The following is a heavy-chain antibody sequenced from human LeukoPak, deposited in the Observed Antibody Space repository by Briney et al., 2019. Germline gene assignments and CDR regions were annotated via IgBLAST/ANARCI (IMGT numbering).Heavy chain of an antibody. D-gene: IGHD3-10*01. Sequence: SETLSLTCTVSGGSISSGSYYWSWIRQPPGKGLEWIGSIYHSGSTYYNPSLKSRVTISVDTSKNQFSLKLSSVTAADTAVYYCARVGTGSGSYSFYYYYYYMDVWGKGTTVTVSS. J-gene: IGHJ6*03. CDR2: IYHSGST. V-gene: IGHV4-39*07. CDR1: GGSISSGSYY. CDR3: ARVGTGSGSYSFYYYYYYMDV.